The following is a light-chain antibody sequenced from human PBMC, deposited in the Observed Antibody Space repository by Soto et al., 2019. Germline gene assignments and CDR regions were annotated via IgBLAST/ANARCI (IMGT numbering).Light chain of an antibody. J-gene: IGKJ5*01. V-gene: IGKV1-39*01. CDR2: AAS. CDR1: QSISSY. CDR3: QQSYSTPIT. Sequence: DIQMTQAPSSLSASVGDRVTITCRASQSISSYLNWYQPKPGKAPKLLIYAASSLQSGVPSRFSGSGSGTDFTLTISSLQPEDFATYYCQQSYSTPITFGHGTRLEIK.